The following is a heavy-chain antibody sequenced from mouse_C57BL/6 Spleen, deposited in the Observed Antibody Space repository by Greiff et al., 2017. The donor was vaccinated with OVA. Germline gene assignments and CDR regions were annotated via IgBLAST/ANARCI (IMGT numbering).Heavy chain of an antibody. CDR2: IDPSDSYT. CDR1: GYTFTSYW. CDR3: ARWGKDFDY. Sequence: QVQLKQSGAELVMPGASVKLSCKASGYTFTSYWMHWVKQRPGQGLEWIGEIDPSDSYTNYNQKFKGKSTLTVDKSSSTAYMQLSSLTSEDSAVYYCARWGKDFDYWGQGTTLTVSS. J-gene: IGHJ2*01. D-gene: IGHD2-1*01. V-gene: IGHV1-69*01.